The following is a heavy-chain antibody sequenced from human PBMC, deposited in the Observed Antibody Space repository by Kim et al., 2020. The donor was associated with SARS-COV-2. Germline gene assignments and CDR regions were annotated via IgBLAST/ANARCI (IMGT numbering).Heavy chain of an antibody. CDR2: ISSSSSYI. Sequence: GGSLRLSCAASGFTFSSYSMNWVRQAPGKGLEWVSSISSSSSYIYYADSVKGRFTISRDNAKNSLYLQMNSLRAEDTAVYYCARVEGKGRIAAAHDYWGQGTLVTVSS. D-gene: IGHD6-13*01. V-gene: IGHV3-21*01. CDR1: GFTFSSYS. J-gene: IGHJ4*02. CDR3: ARVEGKGRIAAAHDY.